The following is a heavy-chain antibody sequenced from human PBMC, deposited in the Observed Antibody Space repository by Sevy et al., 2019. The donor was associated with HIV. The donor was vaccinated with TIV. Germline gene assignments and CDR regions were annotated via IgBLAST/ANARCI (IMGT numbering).Heavy chain of an antibody. CDR1: GFTFSNYA. CDR3: ARESKDASDI. J-gene: IGHJ3*02. Sequence: GGSLRLSCTASGFTFSNYAMHWVRQAPGKGLEWVAFTSYNGRNKYYADSVKGRFTISRDNSKNTLSLQMNSLRAEDTAVYYCARESKDASDIWGQGTMVTVSS. CDR2: TSYNGRNK. V-gene: IGHV3-30-3*01.